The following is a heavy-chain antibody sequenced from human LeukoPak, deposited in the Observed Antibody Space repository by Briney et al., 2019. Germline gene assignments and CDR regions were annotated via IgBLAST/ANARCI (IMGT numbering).Heavy chain of an antibody. D-gene: IGHD2-21*02. Sequence: GGSLRLSCTASGFTFDNYAMGWFRQAPGKGLEWISFIRSKGYGGTTDYAASVKGRFTISRDDSKKTLYLQMNSLKTEDTAVYYCTTDRHIVVLTGYLDAFDIWGQGTMVTVSS. V-gene: IGHV3-49*03. CDR2: IRSKGYGGTT. CDR3: TTDRHIVVLTGYLDAFDI. J-gene: IGHJ3*02. CDR1: GFTFDNYA.